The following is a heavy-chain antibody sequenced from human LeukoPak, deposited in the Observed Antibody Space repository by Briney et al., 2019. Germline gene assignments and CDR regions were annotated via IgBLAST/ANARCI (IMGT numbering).Heavy chain of an antibody. V-gene: IGHV3-66*04. Sequence: GGSLRLSCAASGFTVSTNYMSWVRQAPGKGLEWVSVIYSGDSTYYADSVKGRFTISRDISKNTLYLQMNSLRAEDTAVYYCARPRGYSGYEIDYWGQGTLVTVSS. D-gene: IGHD5-12*01. CDR3: ARPRGYSGYEIDY. CDR2: IYSGDST. J-gene: IGHJ4*02. CDR1: GFTVSTNY.